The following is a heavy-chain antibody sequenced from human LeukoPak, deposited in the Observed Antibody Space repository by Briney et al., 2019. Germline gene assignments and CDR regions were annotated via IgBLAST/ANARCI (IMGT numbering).Heavy chain of an antibody. V-gene: IGHV4-31*03. D-gene: IGHD1-1*01. Sequence: SQTLSLTCTVSGGSISGGGYYWSWIRQHPGKGLEWIGYIYYSGSTYYNPSLKSRVTISVDTSKNQFSLKLSSVTAADTAVYYCARGDLKTNAFDIWGQGTMVTVSS. CDR3: ARGDLKTNAFDI. J-gene: IGHJ3*02. CDR1: GGSISGGGYY. CDR2: IYYSGST.